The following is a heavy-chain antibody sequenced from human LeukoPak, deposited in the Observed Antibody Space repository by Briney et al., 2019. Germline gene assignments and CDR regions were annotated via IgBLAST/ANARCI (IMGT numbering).Heavy chain of an antibody. CDR1: GYTFGSSH. CDR2: MDPNRGNT. CDR3: TRTIAATGTLYP. Sequence: ASVKVSCTASGYTFGSSHINWVRQSTGQGLEWVGWMDPNRGNTDYAQKFQGRVTMTRNTSISTAYMELSSLRSEDTAVYYCTRTIAATGTLYPWGQGTQVIVSS. J-gene: IGHJ5*02. V-gene: IGHV1-8*01. D-gene: IGHD6-13*01.